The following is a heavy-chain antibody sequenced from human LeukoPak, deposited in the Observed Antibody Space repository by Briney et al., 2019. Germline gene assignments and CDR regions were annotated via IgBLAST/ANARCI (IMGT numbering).Heavy chain of an antibody. Sequence: SVKVSCKASGYTFTGYYMHWVRQAPGQGLEWMGWINPNSGGTNYAQKFQGRVTMTRDTSISTACMELSRLRSDDTAVYYCARAPVTYGSGSYSDYWGQGTLVTVSS. CDR3: ARAPVTYGSGSYSDY. CDR2: INPNSGGT. J-gene: IGHJ4*02. CDR1: GYTFTGYY. D-gene: IGHD3-10*01. V-gene: IGHV1-2*02.